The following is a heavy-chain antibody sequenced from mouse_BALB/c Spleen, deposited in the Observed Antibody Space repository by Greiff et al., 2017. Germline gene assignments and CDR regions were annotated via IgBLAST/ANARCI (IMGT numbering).Heavy chain of an antibody. D-gene: IGHD1-1*01. Sequence: EVQRVESGGGLVKPGGSLKLSCAASGFTFSSYTMSWVRQTPEKRLEWVATISSGGSYTYYPDSVKGRFTISRDNAKNTLYLQMSSLKSEDTAMYYCTRDTTVDYAMDYWGQGTSVTVSS. CDR1: GFTFSSYT. CDR3: TRDTTVDYAMDY. J-gene: IGHJ4*01. V-gene: IGHV5-6-4*01. CDR2: ISSGGSYT.